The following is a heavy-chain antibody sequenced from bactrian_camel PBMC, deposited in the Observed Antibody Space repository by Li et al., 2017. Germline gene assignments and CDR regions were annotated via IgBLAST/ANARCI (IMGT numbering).Heavy chain of an antibody. Sequence: QLVESGGGSVQAGGRLRLSCIVSGYYADDRCMGWFRQAPGNEREGVARILPDSSSAYVDSVKGRFTVSRDNAKNTVYLQMNSLKPEDTATYYCAAPRLAPLEPSCTSDLHWGQGTQVTVS. J-gene: IGHJ4*01. D-gene: IGHD6*01. CDR2: ILPDSSS. V-gene: IGHV3S63*01. CDR3: AAPRLAPLEPSCTSDLH. CDR1: GYYADDRC.